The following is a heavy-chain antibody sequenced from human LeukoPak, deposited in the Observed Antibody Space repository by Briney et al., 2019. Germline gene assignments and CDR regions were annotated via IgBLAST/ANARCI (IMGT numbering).Heavy chain of an antibody. CDR3: ARAMIVVATYYFDY. CDR1: GFTFSSYW. D-gene: IGHD3-22*01. CDR2: IKEDGSET. Sequence: PGGSLRLSCAASGFTFSSYWMSWVRQAPGKGREGVGNIKEDGSETYYVDSVRGRFTTSRDNAKNSLYLQMNSLRAEDTAVYYCARAMIVVATYYFDYWGQGTLVTVSS. V-gene: IGHV3-7*01. J-gene: IGHJ4*02.